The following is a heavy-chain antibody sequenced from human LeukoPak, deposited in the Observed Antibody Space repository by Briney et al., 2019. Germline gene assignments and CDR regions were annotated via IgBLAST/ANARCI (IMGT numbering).Heavy chain of an antibody. CDR1: GFTFSNYG. CDR3: ARALTGYQPYYYYYMDV. J-gene: IGHJ6*03. V-gene: IGHV3-30*02. D-gene: IGHD3-9*01. Sequence: GGSLRLSCAASGFTFSNYGMHWVRQAPGKGLEWVAFIRYDGSNKYYADSVKGRFTISRDNSKNSLYLQMNSLRAEDTAVYYCARALTGYQPYYYYYMDVWGKGTTVTISS. CDR2: IRYDGSNK.